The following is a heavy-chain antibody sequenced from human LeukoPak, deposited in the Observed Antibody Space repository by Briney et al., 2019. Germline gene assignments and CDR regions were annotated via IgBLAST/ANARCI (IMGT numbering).Heavy chain of an antibody. CDR3: AKFGRAISPVN. Sequence: GGSLRLSCAASGFAFSSYWMSWVRLAPGKGLEWVGNIRPDGSEKQYVDSVKGRFTISRDNAQNSLFLQMNSLRAEDTAVYYCAKFGRAISPVNWGQGTLVTVSS. J-gene: IGHJ4*02. V-gene: IGHV3-7*01. CDR1: GFAFSSYW. D-gene: IGHD3-16*01. CDR2: IRPDGSEK.